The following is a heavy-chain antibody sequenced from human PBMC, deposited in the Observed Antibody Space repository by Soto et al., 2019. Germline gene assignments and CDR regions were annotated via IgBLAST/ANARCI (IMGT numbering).Heavy chain of an antibody. CDR1: GFTFSSYS. Sequence: EVQLVESGGGLVKPGGSLRLSCAASGFTFSSYSMNWVRQAPGKGLEWVSSISSSSSYVYYADSVKGRFTISRDNAKNSLYLQMNSLRAEDTAVYYCAREGIAAYFDYWGQGTLVTVSS. J-gene: IGHJ4*02. CDR2: ISSSSSYV. V-gene: IGHV3-21*01. D-gene: IGHD6-13*01. CDR3: AREGIAAYFDY.